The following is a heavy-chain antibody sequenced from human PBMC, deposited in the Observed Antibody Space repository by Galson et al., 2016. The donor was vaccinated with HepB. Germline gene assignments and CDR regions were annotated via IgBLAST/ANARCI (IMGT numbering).Heavy chain of an antibody. CDR1: GFAFNVFN. V-gene: IGHV3-48*03. Sequence: SLRLSCAATGFAFNVFNMKWVRQAPGKGLECISYISSRGETKYYADSVKGRFSISRDNAKNSLLLQMNSLKDEDTATYYCLAEDFVHCGGGCSFWGQGTPVTVSS. J-gene: IGHJ4*02. CDR3: LAEDFVHCGGGCSF. CDR2: ISSRGETK. D-gene: IGHD2-21*01.